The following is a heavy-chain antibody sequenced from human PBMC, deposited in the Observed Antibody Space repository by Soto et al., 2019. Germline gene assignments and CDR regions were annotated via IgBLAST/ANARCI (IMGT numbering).Heavy chain of an antibody. V-gene: IGHV3-33*06. J-gene: IGHJ6*03. CDR2: ICYDGSNT. Sequence: GGSLRLSCVASGFFLRDFGMHWVRQAPGKGLEWVSVICYDGSNTYQGESVKGRFTMSRDNSKNTLYLQMDSLRAEDTAVYYCAKGAAPSFTVTTYYYYYYMVVRGQGTTVSVSS. CDR1: GFFLRDFG. D-gene: IGHD4-17*01. CDR3: AKGAAPSFTVTTYYYYYYMVV.